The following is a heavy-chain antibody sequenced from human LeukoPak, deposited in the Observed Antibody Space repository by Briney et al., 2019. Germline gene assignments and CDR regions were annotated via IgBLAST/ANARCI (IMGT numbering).Heavy chain of an antibody. CDR3: ARDFNPSEGDIYFDAFDM. CDR2: IKRDGSKI. J-gene: IGHJ3*02. Sequence: PGGSPRLSCAASEFTFSTYWMTWLRQAPGKGLEWVANIKRDGSKISYADSAKGRFTISRDNAKNSLYLQMDSLRAEDTAVYYCARDFNPSEGDIYFDAFDMWGQGTVVTVSS. CDR1: EFTFSTYW. D-gene: IGHD3-9*01. V-gene: IGHV3-7*05.